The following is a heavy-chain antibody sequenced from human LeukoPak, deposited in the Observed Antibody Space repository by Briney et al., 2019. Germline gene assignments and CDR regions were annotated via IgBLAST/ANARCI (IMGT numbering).Heavy chain of an antibody. D-gene: IGHD3-10*02. V-gene: IGHV1-69*04. CDR1: VGTFSIYA. CDR3: ARCSITIFGLFDY. Sequence: GASVTVSCKASVGTFSIYAISWVRQAPGQGLEWMGRIIPILDIANYAQKFQGRVTITADKSTSTAYMELNSLRSEDTAVYYCARCSITIFGLFDYWGQGTLVTVSS. J-gene: IGHJ4*02. CDR2: IIPILDIA.